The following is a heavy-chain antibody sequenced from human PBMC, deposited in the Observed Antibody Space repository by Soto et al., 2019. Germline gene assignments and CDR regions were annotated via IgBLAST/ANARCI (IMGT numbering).Heavy chain of an antibody. V-gene: IGHV1-69*13. CDR3: ARDPIYYGSGSYYNGYYGMDV. CDR2: IIPIFGTA. CDR1: GGTFSSYA. J-gene: IGHJ6*02. Sequence: VASVKVSCKASGGTFSSYAISWVRQAPGQGLEWMGGIIPIFGTANYAQKFQGRVTITADESTSTAYMELSSLRSEDTAVYYCARDPIYYGSGSYYNGYYGMDVWGQGTTVTVSS. D-gene: IGHD3-10*01.